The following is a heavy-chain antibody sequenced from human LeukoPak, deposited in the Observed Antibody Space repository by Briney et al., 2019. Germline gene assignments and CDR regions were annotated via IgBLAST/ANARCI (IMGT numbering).Heavy chain of an antibody. Sequence: GGSLRLSCAASGFTFSSYGMHWVRQAPDKGLEWVAVISYDGSNKYYADSVKGRFTISRDNSKNTLYLQMNSLRAEDTAVYYCARDGGGGYGDYYFDYWGQGTLVTVSS. CDR1: GFTFSSYG. CDR2: ISYDGSNK. D-gene: IGHD4-17*01. V-gene: IGHV3-30*19. J-gene: IGHJ4*02. CDR3: ARDGGGGYGDYYFDY.